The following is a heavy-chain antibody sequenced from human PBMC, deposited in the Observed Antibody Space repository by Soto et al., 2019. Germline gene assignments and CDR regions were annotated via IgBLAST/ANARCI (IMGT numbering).Heavy chain of an antibody. D-gene: IGHD3-3*01. J-gene: IGHJ6*02. CDR2: IYDGSNK. V-gene: IGHV3-30*18. CDR3: AKEVWSGPMDV. Sequence: QVQLVESGGGVVQPGRSLRLSCAASGFTFSSYGMHWVRQAPGKGREWVAVIYDGSNKYYADSVKGRFTISRDNSKNTLFLQMNSLRAEDTAVYYCAKEVWSGPMDVWVQGTTVTVSS. CDR1: GFTFSSYG.